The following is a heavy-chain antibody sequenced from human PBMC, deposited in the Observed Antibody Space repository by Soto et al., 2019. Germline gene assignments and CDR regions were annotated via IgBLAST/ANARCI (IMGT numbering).Heavy chain of an antibody. J-gene: IGHJ4*02. V-gene: IGHV6-1*01. CDR3: ARDRYYYDSSGYYVPGGY. CDR2: TYYRSKWYN. Sequence: PSQTLSLTCAISGDSVSSNSAAWNWIRQSPSRGLEWLGRTYYRSKWYNDYAVSVKSRITINPDTSKNQFSLQLNSVTPEDTAVYYCARDRYYYDSSGYYVPGGYWGQGTLVTVSS. D-gene: IGHD3-22*01. CDR1: GDSVSSNSAA.